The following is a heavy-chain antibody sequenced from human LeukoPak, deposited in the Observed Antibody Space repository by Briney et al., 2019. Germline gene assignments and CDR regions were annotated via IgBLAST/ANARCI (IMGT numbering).Heavy chain of an antibody. CDR2: IYYSGST. V-gene: IGHV4-59*01. D-gene: IGHD4-17*01. CDR3: ARDPRDGDLSWFDP. J-gene: IGHJ5*02. CDR1: GGSISSYY. Sequence: KPSETLSLTCTVSGGSISSYYWSWIRQPPGKGLEWIGYIYYSGSTNYNPSLKSRVTISVDTSKNQFSLKLSSVTAADTAVYYCARDPRDGDLSWFDPWGQGTLVTVSS.